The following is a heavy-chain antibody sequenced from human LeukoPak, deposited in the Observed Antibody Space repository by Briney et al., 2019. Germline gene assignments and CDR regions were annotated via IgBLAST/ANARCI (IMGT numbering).Heavy chain of an antibody. Sequence: PSETLSLTCAVYGGSFSGYYWSWIRQPPVKGLEWIGEINHSGSTNYNPSLKSRVTISVDTSKNQFSLKLSSVTAADTAVYYCARAGLGGVTRPVDYWGQGTLVTVSS. CDR1: GGSFSGYY. CDR3: ARAGLGGVTRPVDY. CDR2: INHSGST. V-gene: IGHV4-34*01. D-gene: IGHD3-16*01. J-gene: IGHJ4*02.